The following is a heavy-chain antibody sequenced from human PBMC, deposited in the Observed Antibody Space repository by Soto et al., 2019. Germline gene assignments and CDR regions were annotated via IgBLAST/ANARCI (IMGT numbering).Heavy chain of an antibody. Sequence: GGSLRLSCAASGFTFSSYAMSWVRQAPGKGLEWVSAISGSGGSTYYADSVRGRFTISRDNSKNTLYLQMNSLRAEDTAVYYCAKDTGYSSSWYGSTIDYWGQGTLVTVSS. CDR2: ISGSGGST. J-gene: IGHJ4*02. CDR1: GFTFSSYA. D-gene: IGHD6-13*01. CDR3: AKDTGYSSSWYGSTIDY. V-gene: IGHV3-23*01.